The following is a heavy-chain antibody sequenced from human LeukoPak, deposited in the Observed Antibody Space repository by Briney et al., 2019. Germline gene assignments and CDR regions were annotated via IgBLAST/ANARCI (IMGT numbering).Heavy chain of an antibody. CDR2: IYPGDSDT. CDR1: GYSFSNDW. D-gene: IGHD5-12*01. V-gene: IGHV5-51*01. Sequence: GESLKISCKGSGYSFSNDWIAWVRQMPGKGLEWMGIIYPGDSDTRYSPSFQGQVTISADKSISTTYLQWSSLKASDTAMYYCARPSNSGYDHWGQGALVTVSS. J-gene: IGHJ5*02. CDR3: ARPSNSGYDH.